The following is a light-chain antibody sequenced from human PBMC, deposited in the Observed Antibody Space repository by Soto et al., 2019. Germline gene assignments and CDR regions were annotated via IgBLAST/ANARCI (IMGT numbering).Light chain of an antibody. CDR3: QQYGSSLGVT. V-gene: IGKV3-20*01. Sequence: EIVLTQSPGTLSLSPGERANLSCRASQSVSSSYLAWYQQKPGQAPRLLIYGASSRATGIPDRFSGSGSGTDFTLTISRLEPEDFAVYYCQQYGSSLGVTFGGGTKVEIK. CDR2: GAS. J-gene: IGKJ4*01. CDR1: QSVSSSY.